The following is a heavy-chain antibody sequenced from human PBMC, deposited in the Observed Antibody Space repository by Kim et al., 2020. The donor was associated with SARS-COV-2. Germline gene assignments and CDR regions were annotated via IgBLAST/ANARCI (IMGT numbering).Heavy chain of an antibody. CDR2: ICDDGGNK. Sequence: GGSLRLSCAASGFTFSNYGMRWVRQAPGKGLEWVAGICDDGGNKYYAGSVKGRFTISRDNSKNTLYLQMNSLRAEDTAVYYCASDRNSNYYDGSCLDYWGQGTLVTVSS. CDR3: ASDRNSNYYDGSCLDY. J-gene: IGHJ4*02. CDR1: GFTFSNYG. D-gene: IGHD3-22*01. V-gene: IGHV3-33*08.